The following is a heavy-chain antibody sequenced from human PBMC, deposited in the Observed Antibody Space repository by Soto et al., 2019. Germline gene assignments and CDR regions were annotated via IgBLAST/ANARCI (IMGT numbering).Heavy chain of an antibody. CDR2: ISYDGTDK. D-gene: IGHD5-18*01. J-gene: IGHJ6*02. V-gene: IGHV3-30*18. Sequence: QVQLVESGGGVVQPGRSLRLSCAASGFTFSSYGIHWVRQAPGKGLEWVALISYDGTDKYYADSVKGRFTISRDNSKHQVYLQMCSLGPEDTAVYYCVKERYAQLWLEDYGMDVWGQGTTVTVSS. CDR1: GFTFSSYG. CDR3: VKERYAQLWLEDYGMDV.